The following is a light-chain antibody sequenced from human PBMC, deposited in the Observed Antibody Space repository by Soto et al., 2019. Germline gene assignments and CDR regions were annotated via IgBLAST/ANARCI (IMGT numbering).Light chain of an antibody. J-gene: IGKJ1*01. CDR2: GAS. Sequence: VMTQAPATLSVSPGERATLSCRASQTINNNVAWYQLKDGQVPRLVIYGASTRATDIPARFSGSGSGTEFTLTISSLQSEDFAVYYCQQYNNWPVFGQGTKVDTK. V-gene: IGKV3-15*01. CDR3: QQYNNWPV. CDR1: QTINNN.